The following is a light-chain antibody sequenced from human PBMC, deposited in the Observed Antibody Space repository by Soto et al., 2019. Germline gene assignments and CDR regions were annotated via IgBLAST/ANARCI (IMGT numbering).Light chain of an antibody. V-gene: IGLV2-8*01. CDR2: EVS. CDR1: SSDVGTYNY. J-gene: IGLJ2*01. Sequence: QSVLTQPPSASGSPGQSVTISCTGTSSDVGTYNYVSWYQQHPGKAPKLIIFEVSKRPSGVPDRFSASKSGNTASLTVSGLQAEDEGDYHCSSYAGNNNVLFGGGTKLTVL. CDR3: SSYAGNNNVL.